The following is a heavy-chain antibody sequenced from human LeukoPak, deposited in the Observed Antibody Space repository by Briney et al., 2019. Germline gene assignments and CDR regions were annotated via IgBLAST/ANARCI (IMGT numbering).Heavy chain of an antibody. V-gene: IGHV4-34*01. CDR1: GGSFSGYY. J-gene: IGHJ4*02. CDR2: INHSGST. CDR3: ARGGPRGYSYGYWRFFDY. D-gene: IGHD5-18*01. Sequence: PSETLSLTCAVYGGSFSGYYWSWIRQPPGKGLEWIGEINHSGSTNYNPSLKSRVTISVDTSKNQFSLKLSSVTAADTAVYYCARGGPRGYSYGYWRFFDYWGQGTLVTVSS.